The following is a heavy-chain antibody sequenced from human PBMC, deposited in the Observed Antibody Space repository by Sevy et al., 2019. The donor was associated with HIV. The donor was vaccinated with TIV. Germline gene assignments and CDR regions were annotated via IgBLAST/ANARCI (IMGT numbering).Heavy chain of an antibody. D-gene: IGHD3-16*01. V-gene: IGHV1-18*01. CDR1: GYTFTTFG. J-gene: IGHJ5*02. CDR3: ARMRNLGEPSDP. Sequence: ASVKVSSKPSGYTFTTFGINWVRQAPGQGLEWMAWINIYNGNTIYAQNLQGRVTLTRDTSTNTAYMELRSLTSDDTAVYYCARMRNLGEPSDPWGQGALVTVSS. CDR2: INIYNGNT.